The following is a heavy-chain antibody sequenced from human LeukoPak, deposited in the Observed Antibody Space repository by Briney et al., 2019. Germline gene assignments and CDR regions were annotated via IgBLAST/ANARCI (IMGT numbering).Heavy chain of an antibody. D-gene: IGHD3-10*01. Sequence: ASVKVSCKASGYTFTDYYMHWVRQAPGQGLEWMGWINPNSGGTNYAQRFQGRVTMTRDTSISTAYMELSRLTSDDTAVYYCASIRFGESYSGDFWGQGTLVTVSS. CDR1: GYTFTDYY. J-gene: IGHJ4*02. CDR2: INPNSGGT. CDR3: ASIRFGESYSGDF. V-gene: IGHV1-2*02.